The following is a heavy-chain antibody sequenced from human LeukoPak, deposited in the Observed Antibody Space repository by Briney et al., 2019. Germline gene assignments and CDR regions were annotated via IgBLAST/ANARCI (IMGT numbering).Heavy chain of an antibody. CDR3: AGPLAAADYYYYGMDV. CDR1: GYTFTSYA. J-gene: IGHJ6*02. D-gene: IGHD6-13*01. CDR2: INAGNGNA. V-gene: IGHV1-3*01. Sequence: ASVKVSCKASGYTFTSYAMHWVRQAPGQRLEWMGWINAGNGNAKYSQKFQGRVTITRDTSASTAYMELSSLRSEDTAVYYCAGPLAAADYYYYGMDVWGQGTTVTVSS.